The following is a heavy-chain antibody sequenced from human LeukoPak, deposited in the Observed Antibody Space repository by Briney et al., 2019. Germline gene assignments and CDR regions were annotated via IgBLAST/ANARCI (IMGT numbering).Heavy chain of an antibody. CDR3: ARVGSGYYFDY. Sequence: SETLSLTCTVSGGSISSYYWSWIRQPPGKGLEWIGYIYYSGSTNYNPSLKSRVTISVDPSKNQFSLTLSSVPAADTAVYYCARVGSGYYFDYWGQGTLVTVSS. V-gene: IGHV4-59*01. CDR1: GGSISSYY. CDR2: IYYSGST. J-gene: IGHJ4*02. D-gene: IGHD3-3*01.